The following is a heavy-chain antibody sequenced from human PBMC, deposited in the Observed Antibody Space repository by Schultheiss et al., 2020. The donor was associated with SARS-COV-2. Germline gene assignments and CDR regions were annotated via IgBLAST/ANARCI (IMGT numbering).Heavy chain of an antibody. CDR3: ARDKADWLLSYYYYGMDV. CDR1: GFTFSSYE. CDR2: ISSSSSYI. J-gene: IGHJ6*02. Sequence: GGSLRLSCAVSGFTFSSYEMNWVRQAPGKGLEWVSSISSSSSYIYYADSVKGRFTISRDNAKNSLYLQMNSLRAEDTAVYYCARDKADWLLSYYYYGMDVWGQGTTVTVSS. D-gene: IGHD3-9*01. V-gene: IGHV3-21*01.